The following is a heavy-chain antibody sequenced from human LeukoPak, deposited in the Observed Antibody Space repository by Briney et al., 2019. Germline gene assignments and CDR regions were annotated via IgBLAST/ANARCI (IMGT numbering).Heavy chain of an antibody. Sequence: SETLSLTCTVSGYSISSGYYWGWIRPPPGKGLEWIGSIYHSGSTYYNPSLKSRVTISVATSKNQFSLKLSSVTAADTAVYYCASSSSRGSSWYVAYYYYYMDVWGKGTTVTVSS. CDR2: IYHSGST. D-gene: IGHD6-13*01. CDR1: GYSISSGYY. CDR3: ASSSSRGSSWYVAYYYYYMDV. V-gene: IGHV4-38-2*02. J-gene: IGHJ6*03.